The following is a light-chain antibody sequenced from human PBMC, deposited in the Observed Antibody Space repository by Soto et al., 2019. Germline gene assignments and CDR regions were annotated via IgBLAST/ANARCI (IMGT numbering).Light chain of an antibody. J-gene: IGKJ2*01. CDR2: SAS. Sequence: DIQMSQSPSSLSASVGDSVTITCRASETIIDYLNWYQQQTGEAPKFLIFSASSLHSGVPSRFRGSGSGTHFPLTISSVQTEVFATYYCLQSLSAPRIFGQGTKLQAK. CDR1: ETIIDY. V-gene: IGKV1-39*01. CDR3: LQSLSAPRI.